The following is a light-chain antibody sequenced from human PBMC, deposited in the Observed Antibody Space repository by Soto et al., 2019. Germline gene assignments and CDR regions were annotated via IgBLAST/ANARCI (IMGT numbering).Light chain of an antibody. Sequence: EIVMTQSLVTLSVSPGERATLSCRASQSVGSNLAWYQQKPGQAPRLLIYGVSTRATGIPARFSGSGSGTEFTLTISSLQSEDFAVYYCQQYNNWPPYTFGQGTKLEIK. J-gene: IGKJ2*01. CDR1: QSVGSN. CDR2: GVS. CDR3: QQYNNWPPYT. V-gene: IGKV3-15*01.